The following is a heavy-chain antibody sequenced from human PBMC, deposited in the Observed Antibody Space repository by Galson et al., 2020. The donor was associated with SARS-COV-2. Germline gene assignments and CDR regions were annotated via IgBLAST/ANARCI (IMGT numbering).Heavy chain of an antibody. CDR2: IYWDDDK. Sequence: KMSGPTLVKPTQTLTLTCNFSGFSLSNTGVGVGWIRQPPGQALEWLALIYWDDDKRYRPSLKNRLTITKDTSENQVVLTMANMDQVDTGTYYCAHKPPGGPVADAFDVWGRGAMVTVSS. V-gene: IGHV2-5*02. CDR3: AHKPPGGPVADAFDV. D-gene: IGHD3-10*01. J-gene: IGHJ3*01. CDR1: GFSLSNTGVG.